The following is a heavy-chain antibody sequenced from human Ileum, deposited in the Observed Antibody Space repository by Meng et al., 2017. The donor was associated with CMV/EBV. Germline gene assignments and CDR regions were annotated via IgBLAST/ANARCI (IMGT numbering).Heavy chain of an antibody. CDR1: GFTFSSCS. CDR3: AKSNGYTATN. D-gene: IGHD5-24*01. V-gene: IGHV3-21*04. CDR2: IYTGGDT. Sequence: DVQLVESGGGLVKPGASLRLSCAASGFTFSSCSMNWVRQAPGKGLEWVSIIYTGGDTKYADSVKGRFSISRDSAENTVFLQMNSLRVEDTAVYYCAKSNGYTATNWGQGSLVTVSS. J-gene: IGHJ4*02.